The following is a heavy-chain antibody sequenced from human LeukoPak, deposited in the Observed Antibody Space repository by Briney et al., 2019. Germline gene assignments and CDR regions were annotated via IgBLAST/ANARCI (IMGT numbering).Heavy chain of an antibody. CDR2: IYYSGST. J-gene: IGHJ5*02. V-gene: IGHV4-39*02. D-gene: IGHD3-22*01. CDR1: GGSISSSSYY. Sequence: SETLSLTCTVSGGSISSSSYYWGWIRQPPGKGLEWIGSIYYSGSTYYNPSLKSRVTISVDTSKNQFSLKLSSVTAADTAVYYCARDSPLIVVVISQDWFDPWGQGTLVTVSS. CDR3: ARDSPLIVVVISQDWFDP.